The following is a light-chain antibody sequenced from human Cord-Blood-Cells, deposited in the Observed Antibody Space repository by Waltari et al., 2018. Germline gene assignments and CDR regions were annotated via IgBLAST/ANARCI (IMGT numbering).Light chain of an antibody. CDR2: KDS. CDR1: ALPKRY. CDR3: QSADSSGTYYV. V-gene: IGLV3-25*03. J-gene: IGLJ1*01. Sequence: SYDLTPPPSVSVSPGQTARIPCSGDALPKRYASWYQQKPGQAPVLVIYKDSERPSGIPERFSGSSSGTTVTLTISGVQAEDEADYYCQSADSSGTYYVFGTGTKVTVL.